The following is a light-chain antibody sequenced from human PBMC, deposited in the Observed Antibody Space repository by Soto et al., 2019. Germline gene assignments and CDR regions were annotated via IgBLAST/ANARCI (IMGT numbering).Light chain of an antibody. V-gene: IGLV2-14*01. CDR1: SSDVGGYNY. CDR2: DVS. CDR3: CSYTSRSTPCV. J-gene: IGLJ1*01. Sequence: QSVLTQPASVSGSPGQSITISCTGTSSDVGGYNYVSWYQQHPGKAPKLMIYDVSNRPSGVSNRFSGSKSGNTASLTISGLQAEDEADYYGCSYTSRSTPCVFGTGTKLTVL.